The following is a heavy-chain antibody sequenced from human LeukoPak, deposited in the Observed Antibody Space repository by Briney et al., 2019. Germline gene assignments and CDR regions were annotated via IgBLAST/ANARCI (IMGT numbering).Heavy chain of an antibody. CDR1: GFTFSGSA. V-gene: IGHV3-73*01. D-gene: IGHD3-22*01. CDR3: TCLTYYYDSSGLRDAFEI. CDR2: IRSKANSYAT. J-gene: IGHJ3*02. Sequence: GGSLRLSCAASGFTFSGSAMHWVRQASGKGLEWVGRIRSKANSYATAYAASVKGRFTISRDDSKNTAYLQMNSLKSEDTAVYYWTCLTYYYDSSGLRDAFEIRGERTLWTASS.